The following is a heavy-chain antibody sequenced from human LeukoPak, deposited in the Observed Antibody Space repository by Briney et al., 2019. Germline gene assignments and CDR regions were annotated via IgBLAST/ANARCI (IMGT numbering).Heavy chain of an antibody. CDR1: GYTFTSYA. Sequence: ASVKVSCKASGYTFTSYAMHWVRQAPGQRLEWMGWINAGNGNTKYSQESQGRVTITRDTSVSTAYMELSSLRSEDMAVYYCARGRRVMGYYYYMDVWGKGTTVTVSS. V-gene: IGHV1-3*03. CDR3: ARGRRVMGYYYYMDV. J-gene: IGHJ6*03. D-gene: IGHD3-16*01. CDR2: INAGNGNT.